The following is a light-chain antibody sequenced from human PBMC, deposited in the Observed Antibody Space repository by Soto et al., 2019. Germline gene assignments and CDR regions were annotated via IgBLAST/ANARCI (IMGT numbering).Light chain of an antibody. CDR2: DAS. V-gene: IGKV3-20*01. CDR3: QQYGSSPIT. CDR1: QSVSTF. J-gene: IGKJ5*01. Sequence: EIVLTQSPGTLSFSPGERATLSCRASQSVSTFLAWYQHKPGQAPRLLIYDASNRATGIPDRFSGSGSGTDFTLTISRLEPEDFAVYYCQQYGSSPITFGQGTRLEIK.